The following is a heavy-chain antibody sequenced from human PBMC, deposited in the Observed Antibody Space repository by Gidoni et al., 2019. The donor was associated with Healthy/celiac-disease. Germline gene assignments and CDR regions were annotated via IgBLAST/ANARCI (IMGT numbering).Heavy chain of an antibody. J-gene: IGHJ3*02. CDR3: AREIAPPQDIVVVVAAEGAFDI. Sequence: EVQLVASGVGLTQPGGSLKLSCAASGFTVSSTYMSWVRQGPGKGLEWVSVIYSGGSTDYADSVKGRFTISRANSKNTLYLQMNSLRAEDTAVYYCAREIAPPQDIVVVVAAEGAFDIWGQGTMVTVSS. V-gene: IGHV3-53*01. D-gene: IGHD2-15*01. CDR1: GFTVSSTY. CDR2: IYSGGST.